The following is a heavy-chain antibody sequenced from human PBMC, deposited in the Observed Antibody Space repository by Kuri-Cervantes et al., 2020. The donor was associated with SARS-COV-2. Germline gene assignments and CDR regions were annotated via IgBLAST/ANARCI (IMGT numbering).Heavy chain of an antibody. D-gene: IGHD6-19*01. J-gene: IGHJ4*02. CDR2: IYHSGST. CDR3: ARDGIAVAGTSF. Sequence: SETLSLICTVSGGSISSSSYYWGWIRQPPGKGLEWIGEIYHSGSTNYNPSLKSRVTISVDKYKNQFSLKLISVTAADTAVYYCARDGIAVAGTSFWGQGTMVTVSS. CDR1: GGSISSSSYY. V-gene: IGHV4-39*07.